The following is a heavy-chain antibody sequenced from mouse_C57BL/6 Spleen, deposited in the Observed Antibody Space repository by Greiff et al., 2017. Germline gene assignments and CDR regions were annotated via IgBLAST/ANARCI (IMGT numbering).Heavy chain of an antibody. CDR3: AREDYGNYAMDY. D-gene: IGHD1-1*01. CDR1: GYSFTSYY. Sequence: VQLQQSGPELVKPGASVKISCKASGYSFTSYYIHWVKQRPGQGLEWIGWIYPGSGNTKYNEKFKGKATLTADTSSSTAYMQLSSLTSEDSAVYYCAREDYGNYAMDYWGQGTSVTVSS. V-gene: IGHV1-66*01. CDR2: IYPGSGNT. J-gene: IGHJ4*01.